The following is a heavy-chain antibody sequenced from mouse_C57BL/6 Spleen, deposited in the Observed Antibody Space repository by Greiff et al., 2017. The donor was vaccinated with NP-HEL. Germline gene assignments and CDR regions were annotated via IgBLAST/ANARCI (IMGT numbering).Heavy chain of an antibody. CDR2: IDPSDSET. D-gene: IGHD1-1*01. CDR3: ARGDYYGSHDY. J-gene: IGHJ2*01. Sequence: QVQLKQPGAELVRPGSSVKLSCKASGYTFTSYWMHWVKQRPIQGLEWIGNIDPSDSETHYNQKFKDKATLTVDKSSSTAYMQLSSLTSEDSAVYYCARGDYYGSHDYWGQGTTLTVSS. V-gene: IGHV1-52*01. CDR1: GYTFTSYW.